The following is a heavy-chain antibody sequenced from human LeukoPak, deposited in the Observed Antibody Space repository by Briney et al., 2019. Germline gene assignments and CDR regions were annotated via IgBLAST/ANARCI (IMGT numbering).Heavy chain of an antibody. J-gene: IGHJ4*02. CDR1: GFSFSLYS. D-gene: IGHD5-12*01. V-gene: IGHV3-21*01. CDR3: ARVSDAYDYFFDY. CDR2: VSRRSSFI. Sequence: GGSLRLSCAASGFSFSLYSMNWVRQAPGKGLEWVSSVSRRSSFIFYADSVQGRFTVSRDDAKDSLFLQMNSLRAEDTAVYYCARVSDAYDYFFDYWGQGTLVTVSS.